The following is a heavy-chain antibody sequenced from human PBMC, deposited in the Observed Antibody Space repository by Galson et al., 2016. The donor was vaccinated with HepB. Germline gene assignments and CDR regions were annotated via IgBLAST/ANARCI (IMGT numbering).Heavy chain of an antibody. V-gene: IGHV5-51*01. CDR1: GYRFTGYW. CDR3: ARSPLEEAFDI. D-gene: IGHD5-24*01. CDR2: IYPGDSET. J-gene: IGHJ3*02. Sequence: QSGAEVKKPGDSLKISCKGSGYRFTGYWIGWVRQMPGKGLEWMGIIYPGDSETKYSPSFQGQVTISVDKSISTAYLQWSSLKASDTAMYYCARSPLEEAFDIWGQGTMVTVSS.